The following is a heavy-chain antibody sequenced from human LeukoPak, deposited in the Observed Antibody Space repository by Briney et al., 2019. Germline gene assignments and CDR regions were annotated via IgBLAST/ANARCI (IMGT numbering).Heavy chain of an antibody. CDR3: MREPIKLGIHYGRDV. Sequence: PGGSLRLSCTTSGFTFGVHAMSWVRQAPGKGLEWVGFIRSKTYRRTTEYAASVKDRFTISRDDYRIIAYLQMNSLKTEDTAVYFCMREPIKLGIHYGRDVWGQGTTVTVSS. CDR1: GFTFGVHA. D-gene: IGHD5-12*01. J-gene: IGHJ6*02. CDR2: IRSKTYRRTT. V-gene: IGHV3-49*04.